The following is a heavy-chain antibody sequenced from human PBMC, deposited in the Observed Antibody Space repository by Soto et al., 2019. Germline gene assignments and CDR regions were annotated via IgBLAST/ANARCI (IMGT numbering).Heavy chain of an antibody. Sequence: SVKVSCKASGGTFSSYAISWVRQAPGQGLEWMGGIIPIFGTANYAQKFQGRVTITADESTSTAYMELSSLRSEDTAVYYCANRAVALRSYYFDYWGQGTLVTVSS. J-gene: IGHJ4*02. CDR2: IIPIFGTA. D-gene: IGHD2-15*01. CDR1: GGTFSSYA. CDR3: ANRAVALRSYYFDY. V-gene: IGHV1-69*13.